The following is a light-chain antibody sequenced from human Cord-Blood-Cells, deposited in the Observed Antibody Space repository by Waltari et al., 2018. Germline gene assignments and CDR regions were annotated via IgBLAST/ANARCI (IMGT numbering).Light chain of an antibody. Sequence: DIQLTQSPSSVSASVADRVTITCRASQGIRSWLAWYQQKPGKAPNHLIYAASSLQSGVPSRFSGSGSGTDFTLTISSLQPEDFATYYCQQANSFPFTFGPGTKVDIK. V-gene: IGKV1D-12*01. J-gene: IGKJ3*01. CDR3: QQANSFPFT. CDR2: AAS. CDR1: QGIRSW.